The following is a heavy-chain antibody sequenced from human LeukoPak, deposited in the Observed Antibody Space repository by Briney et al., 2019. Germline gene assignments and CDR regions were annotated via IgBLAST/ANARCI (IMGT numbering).Heavy chain of an antibody. Sequence: SETLSLTCTVSGGSISSSSYYWGWIRQPPGKGLEWIGRIYYSGSTYYYPSLKSRVTISVDTSKNQFSLKLSSVTAADTAVYYCARDRGIVVVIPSQFAFDLWGQGTMVTVSS. D-gene: IGHD3-22*01. CDR3: ARDRGIVVVIPSQFAFDL. CDR1: GGSISSSSYY. CDR2: IYYSGST. V-gene: IGHV4-39*07. J-gene: IGHJ3*01.